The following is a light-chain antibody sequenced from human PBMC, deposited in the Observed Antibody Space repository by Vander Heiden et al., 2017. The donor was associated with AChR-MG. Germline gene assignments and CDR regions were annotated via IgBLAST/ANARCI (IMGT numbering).Light chain of an antibody. CDR3: QKYNSALWT. CDR2: AAS. V-gene: IGKV1-27*01. CDR1: EAFGNY. Sequence: IQMSQSSSSLPASVGDRITITCWASEAFGNYLAWYQQKPGKAPKLLIYAASTLQSGVPSRFSGSATGTDFTLTINSLQPEDVATYYCQKYNSALWTFGQGTKVEIK. J-gene: IGKJ1*01.